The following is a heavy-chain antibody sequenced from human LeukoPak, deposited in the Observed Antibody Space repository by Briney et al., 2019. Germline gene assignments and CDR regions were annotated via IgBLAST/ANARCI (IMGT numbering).Heavy chain of an antibody. J-gene: IGHJ4*02. CDR3: ARLTGTTPLDY. V-gene: IGHV4-39*01. CDR2: IDYTGGN. Sequence: PSESLSLTCTVPGGSISDSNYYAGWARHPPGRGLEWIVTIDYTGGNYYNPSFRSRVTISVDTSKNQFSQKLNSVTAADTAVYYCARLTGTTPLDYWGQGTPVIGSA. CDR1: GGSISDSNYY. D-gene: IGHD1-20*01.